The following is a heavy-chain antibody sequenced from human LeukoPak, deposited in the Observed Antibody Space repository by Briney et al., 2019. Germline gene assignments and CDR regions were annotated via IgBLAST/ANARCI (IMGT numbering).Heavy chain of an antibody. CDR3: ARGRSRIFGVVSGDYFDY. J-gene: IGHJ4*02. D-gene: IGHD3-3*02. Sequence: GASVKVSCKASGYTFTSHDINWVRQATGQGLEWMGWMNPNSGNTGYAQKFQGRVTITRNTSISTAYMELSSLRSEDTAVYYCARGRSRIFGVVSGDYFDYWGQGTLVTVSS. CDR1: GYTFTSHD. CDR2: MNPNSGNT. V-gene: IGHV1-8*01.